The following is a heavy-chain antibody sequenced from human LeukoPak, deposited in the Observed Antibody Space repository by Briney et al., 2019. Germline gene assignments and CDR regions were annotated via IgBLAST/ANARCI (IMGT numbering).Heavy chain of an antibody. D-gene: IGHD6-19*01. Sequence: GGSLRLSCVASGFSFEDYAMHWVRQAPGKGLEWVSGINWNSGNIGYADSVKGRFTISRDNAKNSLYLQMNSLRAEDTALYYCAKGRAVAGSFDYWGQGIMVTVSS. J-gene: IGHJ4*02. CDR1: GFSFEDYA. V-gene: IGHV3-9*01. CDR3: AKGRAVAGSFDY. CDR2: INWNSGNI.